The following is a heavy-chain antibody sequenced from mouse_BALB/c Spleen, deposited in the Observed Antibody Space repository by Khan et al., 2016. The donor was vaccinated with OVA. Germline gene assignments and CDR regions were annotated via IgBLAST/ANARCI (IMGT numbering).Heavy chain of an antibody. J-gene: IGHJ3*01. CDR2: ISPGSGDT. D-gene: IGHD1-2*01. Sequence: QVQLKESGAELARPGASVKLSCKASGYTFTDYYINWVKQRTGQGLEWIGEISPGSGDTYYNERFKGMATLTAANSSSTAYMQLSSLTSEASAVYFGARRNYFGYTFAYWGQGTLVTVSA. CDR3: ARRNYFGYTFAY. CDR1: GYTFTDYY. V-gene: IGHV1-77*01.